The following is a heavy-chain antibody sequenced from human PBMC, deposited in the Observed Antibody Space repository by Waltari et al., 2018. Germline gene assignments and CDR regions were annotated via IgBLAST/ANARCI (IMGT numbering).Heavy chain of an antibody. J-gene: IGHJ4*02. CDR3: ARGLSG. D-gene: IGHD3-3*01. CDR1: GGSFSGYY. CDR2: INHSGST. Sequence: QVQLQQWGAGLLKPSETLSLTCAVYGGSFSGYYWSWIRQPPGKGLEWIGEINHSGSTNYNPSLKIRGTISVDTSKNQFSLKLSSVTAADTAVYYCARGLSGWGQGTLVTVSS. V-gene: IGHV4-34*01.